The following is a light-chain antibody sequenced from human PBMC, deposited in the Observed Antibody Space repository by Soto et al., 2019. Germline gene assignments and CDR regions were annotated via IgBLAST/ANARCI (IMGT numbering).Light chain of an antibody. J-gene: IGLJ2*01. Sequence: QSVLTQPRSVSGSPGQSVTISCTGTSSDVGGYNYGSWYQQHPGKAPKLMIYDVSKRPSGVPDRFSGSKSGNTASLTISGLQAEDEADYYCCSYAGSYTFERVFGGGTQLTVL. CDR1: SSDVGGYNY. CDR3: CSYAGSYTFERV. V-gene: IGLV2-11*01. CDR2: DVS.